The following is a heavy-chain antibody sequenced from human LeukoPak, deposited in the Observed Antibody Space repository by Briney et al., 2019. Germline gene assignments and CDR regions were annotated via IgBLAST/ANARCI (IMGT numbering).Heavy chain of an antibody. Sequence: ASVKVSCKASGYTFTSYGISWVRQAPGQGLEWMGWINPNSGGTNYAQKFQGRVTMTRDTSISTAYMELSRLRSDDTAVYYCARDRVVGAVYYFDYWGQGTLVTVSS. V-gene: IGHV1-2*02. CDR3: ARDRVVGAVYYFDY. CDR2: INPNSGGT. J-gene: IGHJ4*02. CDR1: GYTFTSYG. D-gene: IGHD1-26*01.